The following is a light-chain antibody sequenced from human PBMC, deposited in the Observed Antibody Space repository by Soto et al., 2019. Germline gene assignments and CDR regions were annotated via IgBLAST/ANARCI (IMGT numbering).Light chain of an antibody. J-gene: IGLJ2*01. V-gene: IGLV2-23*01. CDR2: EDN. CDR3: SSYAGSRV. CDR1: SSAVGSYNL. Sequence: QSVLTQPASVSGSPGQSITISCTGASSAVGSYNLVSWYQQHPGKAPKLMIYEDNKRPSGVSDRFSGSQSGSTASLTISGLQAEDEADYYCSSYAGSRVFGGGTKLNVL.